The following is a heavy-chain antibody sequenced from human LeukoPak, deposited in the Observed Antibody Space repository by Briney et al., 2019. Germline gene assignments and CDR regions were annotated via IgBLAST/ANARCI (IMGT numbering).Heavy chain of an antibody. J-gene: IGHJ4*02. CDR1: GYTFTSYW. CDR3: ARTPSGISDPYYFDY. D-gene: IGHD6-13*01. Sequence: GESLKISCKGSGYTFTSYWIGWVRQMPGKGLEWMGSIYPGDSETRYSPSFQGQVTISADNSISTAYLQWSSLKASDTAMYYCARTPSGISDPYYFDYWGQGTLVTVSS. CDR2: IYPGDSET. V-gene: IGHV5-51*01.